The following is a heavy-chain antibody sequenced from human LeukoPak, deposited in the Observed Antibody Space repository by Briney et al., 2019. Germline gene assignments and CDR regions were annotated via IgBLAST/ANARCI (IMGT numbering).Heavy chain of an antibody. J-gene: IGHJ3*02. CDR1: GGSVSTIGYS. D-gene: IGHD3-22*01. V-gene: IGHV4-30-2*01. CDR2: IYQSGST. Sequence: PSQTLSLTCGVSGGSVSTIGYSWSWIRQPPGKGLEWIGYIYQSGSTSYNPSLQSRVTISIDTSKNQFTLKLGSVTAADTAVYYCARDSYYDNSGEGAFDIWGQGTLVTVSS. CDR3: ARDSYYDNSGEGAFDI.